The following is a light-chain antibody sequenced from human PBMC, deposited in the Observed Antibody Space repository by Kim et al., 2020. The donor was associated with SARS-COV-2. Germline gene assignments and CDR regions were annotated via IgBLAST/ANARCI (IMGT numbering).Light chain of an antibody. J-gene: IGLJ2*01. CDR1: GGPHCYA. CDR2: VNCDGSH. Sequence: GATRRLTSQRGGGPHCYADARHRQRPGRGPHFLLKVNCDGSHYKGDGIPDRFSGSSSDAARYLTISTLQSDDEADYYCQTWGTPVVFGGGTQLTVL. V-gene: IGLV4-69*01. CDR3: QTWGTPVV.